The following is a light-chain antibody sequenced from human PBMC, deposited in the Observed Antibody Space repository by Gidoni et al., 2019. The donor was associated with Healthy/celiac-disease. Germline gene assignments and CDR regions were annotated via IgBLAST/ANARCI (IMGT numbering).Light chain of an antibody. J-gene: IGKJ1*01. CDR2: AAS. CDR1: QGISSY. V-gene: IGKV1-9*01. CDR3: QQLNSYPRT. Sequence: DIQLTQSPSFLSASVGDRVTITCRASQGISSYLAWYQQKPGKAPKLLIYAASTLKSGVPSRFSGSGSGTEFTLTISRLQPEDFATYDCQQLNSYPRTFGQGTKVEIK.